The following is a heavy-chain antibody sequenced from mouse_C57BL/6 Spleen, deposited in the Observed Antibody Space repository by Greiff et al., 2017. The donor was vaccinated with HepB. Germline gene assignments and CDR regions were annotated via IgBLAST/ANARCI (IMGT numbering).Heavy chain of an antibody. J-gene: IGHJ2*01. CDR2: IYWDDDK. Sequence: QVQLKESGPGILQSSQTLSLTCSFSGFSLSTSGMGVSWIRQPSGKGLEWLAHIYWDDDKRYNPSLKSRPTISKDTSRHQIFLKITSVDTADTATYYCARCGRSYGDDCDYWGQGTTLTVSA. D-gene: IGHD1-1*01. CDR1: GFSLSTSGMG. V-gene: IGHV8-12*01. CDR3: ARCGRSYGDDCDY.